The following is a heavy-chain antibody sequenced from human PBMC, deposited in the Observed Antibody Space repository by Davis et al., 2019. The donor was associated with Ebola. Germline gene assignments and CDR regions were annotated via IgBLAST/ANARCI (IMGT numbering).Heavy chain of an antibody. CDR3: ARDDGTRGVDV. CDR1: GYTFTSYG. CDR2: ISAYNGNT. D-gene: IGHD1-14*01. V-gene: IGHV1-18*01. Sequence: ASVKVSCKASGYTFTSYGISWVRQAPGQGLEWMGWISAYNGNTNYAQKLQGRVTMTRDTSTSTVYMELSSLRSEDTAVYYCARDDGTRGVDVWGQGTTVTVSS. J-gene: IGHJ6*02.